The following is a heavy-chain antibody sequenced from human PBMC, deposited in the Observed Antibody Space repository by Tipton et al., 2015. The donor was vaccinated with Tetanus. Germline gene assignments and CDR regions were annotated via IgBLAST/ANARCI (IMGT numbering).Heavy chain of an antibody. CDR1: GYTFNSYD. CDR2: MNPNSGNT. J-gene: IGHJ4*02. CDR3: ARVVHYDSSGYYRPDFDY. V-gene: IGHV1-8*01. D-gene: IGHD3-22*01. Sequence: QLVQSGAEVKKPGASVKVSCKASGYTFNSYDINWVRQATGQGLEWMGWMNPNSGNTGYARKFQGRVTMTRNTSISTAYMELSSLSSEDTAVYYCARVVHYDSSGYYRPDFDYWGQGTLVTVSS.